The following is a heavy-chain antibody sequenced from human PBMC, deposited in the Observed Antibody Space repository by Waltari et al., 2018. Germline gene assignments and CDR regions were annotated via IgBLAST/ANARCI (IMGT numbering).Heavy chain of an antibody. Sequence: EVQLVETGGGLSQPGGSLRLSCAASAFTVSSNSMGWVRTAQGKGLEWVSVIYSGGIPYYAHSVKGRFTISRDNSKNTLYLQMNSLRAEDTAVYYCASTKYDFWSGNDYWGQGTLVTVSS. CDR1: AFTVSSNS. CDR3: ASTKYDFWSGNDY. J-gene: IGHJ4*02. D-gene: IGHD3-3*01. V-gene: IGHV3-53*02. CDR2: IYSGGIP.